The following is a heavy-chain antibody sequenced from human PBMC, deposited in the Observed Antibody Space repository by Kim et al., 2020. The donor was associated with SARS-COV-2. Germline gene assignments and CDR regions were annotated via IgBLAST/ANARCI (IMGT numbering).Heavy chain of an antibody. V-gene: IGHV4-59*08. CDR3: ARLVWFGELFYPYYYGMDV. CDR1: GGSISSYY. J-gene: IGHJ6*02. Sequence: SETLSLTCTVSGGSISSYYWSWIRQPPGKGLEWIGYIYYSGSTNYNPSLKSRVTISVDTSKNQFSLKLSSVTAADTAVYYCARLVWFGELFYPYYYGMDVWGQGTTVTVSS. CDR2: IYYSGST. D-gene: IGHD3-10*01.